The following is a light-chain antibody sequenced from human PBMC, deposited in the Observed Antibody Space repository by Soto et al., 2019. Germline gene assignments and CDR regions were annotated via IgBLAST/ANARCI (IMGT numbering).Light chain of an antibody. J-gene: IGKJ4*01. CDR3: QQYDHLPPLS. CDR2: DAS. Sequence: DIQMTQSPSSLSASVGDRVTITCQASQDIKNYLNWYQQKPGKAPNLLIFDASNLKTGVPSRFSGGGSGTHFTFTISSLQPEDVGTYYCQQYDHLPPLSFGGGTKVEIK. CDR1: QDIKNY. V-gene: IGKV1-33*01.